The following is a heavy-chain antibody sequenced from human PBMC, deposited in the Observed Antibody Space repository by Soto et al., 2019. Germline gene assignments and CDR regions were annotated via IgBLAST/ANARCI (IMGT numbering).Heavy chain of an antibody. CDR3: ARDQITIFGVDALDY. V-gene: IGHV3-30-3*01. Sequence: QVQLVESGGGVVQPGRSLRLSCAASGFTFSSYAMHWVRQAPGKELEWVAVISYDGSNKYYADSVKGRFTISRDNSKNTLYLQMNSLRAEDTAVYYCARDQITIFGVDALDYWGQGTLVTVSS. J-gene: IGHJ4*02. CDR1: GFTFSSYA. CDR2: ISYDGSNK. D-gene: IGHD3-3*01.